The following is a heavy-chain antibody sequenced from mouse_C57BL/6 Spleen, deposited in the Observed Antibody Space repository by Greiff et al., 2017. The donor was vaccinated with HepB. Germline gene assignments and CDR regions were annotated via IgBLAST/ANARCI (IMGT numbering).Heavy chain of an antibody. CDR3: ARPYYGSSYGYVDV. CDR2: IDPEDGET. Sequence: EVQLQQSGAELVKPGASVKLSCTASGFNIKDYYMHWVKQRTEQGLEWIGRIDPEDGETKYAPNFQGKATITADTSSNTAYLQLSSLTSEDTAVYYCARPYYGSSYGYVDVWGTGATVTVSS. J-gene: IGHJ1*03. D-gene: IGHD1-1*01. CDR1: GFNIKDYY. V-gene: IGHV14-2*01.